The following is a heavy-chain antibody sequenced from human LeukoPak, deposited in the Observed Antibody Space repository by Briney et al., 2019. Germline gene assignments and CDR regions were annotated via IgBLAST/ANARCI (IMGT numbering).Heavy chain of an antibody. D-gene: IGHD5-24*01. Sequence: GGSLRLSCAASGFTFSVYGMNWVRQAPGKGLEWVANINRGGSDKYYVDSVKGRFTISRDNANNLLYLQMNSLGGEDTAVYYLTEIRSRAGDDWGEVTLVTVSS. CDR2: INRGGSDK. CDR1: GFTFSVYG. J-gene: IGHJ4*02. CDR3: TEIRSRAGDD. V-gene: IGHV3-7*01.